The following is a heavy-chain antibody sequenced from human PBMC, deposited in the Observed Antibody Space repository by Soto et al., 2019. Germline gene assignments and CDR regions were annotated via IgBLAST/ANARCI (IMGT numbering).Heavy chain of an antibody. CDR2: VHYSGSV. CDR1: GGSISFDHYH. V-gene: IGHV4-30-4*01. D-gene: IGHD2-21*02. J-gene: IGHJ6*02. Sequence: QVQLQQSGPGLVKPSQTLSLTCTVSGGSISFDHYHWTWIRQPPGKGLEWIGYVHYSGSVLYNPSLQSRVSISVDTSKNQFSLKPSSVTAADTAVYFCAREDDGGDRDYYGLDVLGQGTTVTVSS. CDR3: AREDDGGDRDYYGLDV.